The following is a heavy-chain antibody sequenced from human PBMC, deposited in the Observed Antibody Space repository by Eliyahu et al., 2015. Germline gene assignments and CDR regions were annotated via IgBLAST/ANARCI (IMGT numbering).Heavy chain of an antibody. D-gene: IGHD2-15*01. J-gene: IGHJ4*02. V-gene: IGHV1-18*01. CDR3: ARDRKGCSGGSCYYFDY. CDR2: VRAYNGNT. CDR1: GYTFTSYG. Sequence: QVQLVQSGAEVKKPGASVKVSCKASGYTFTSYGISWVRQAPGQGFEWMGWVRAYNGNTNYAQKLQGRVTMTTDTSTSTAYMELRSLRSDDTAVYYCARDRKGCSGGSCYYFDYWGQGTLVTVSS.